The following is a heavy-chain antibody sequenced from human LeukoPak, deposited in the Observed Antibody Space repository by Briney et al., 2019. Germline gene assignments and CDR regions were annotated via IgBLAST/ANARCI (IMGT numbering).Heavy chain of an antibody. V-gene: IGHV3-7*01. J-gene: IGHJ3*02. CDR2: IKQDGSEK. CDR1: EFSFSSYW. Sequence: GGSLRLSCEGSEFSFSSYWMSWVRQAPGKGLGWVAKIKQDGSEKYYVDSVKGRFTISRDNAKKSMYLTMNSLRVEDTAVYYCAKDYDSGSYNDAFDIWGQGTMVTVSS. D-gene: IGHD1-26*01. CDR3: AKDYDSGSYNDAFDI.